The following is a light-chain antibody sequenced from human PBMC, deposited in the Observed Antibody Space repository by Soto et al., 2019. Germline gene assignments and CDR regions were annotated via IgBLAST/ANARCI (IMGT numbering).Light chain of an antibody. CDR2: AAS. J-gene: IGKJ4*01. CDR3: KQSRSFPLT. Sequence: DIQMTQSPSSLSASVGVRVTITCRASQDLDRWLAWYQQKPGEAPKVLIYAASNLRSGVPSRFSGSGSGADFSLTISSLQPEDVATYYCKQSRSFPLTFGGGTKVEIK. CDR1: QDLDRW. V-gene: IGKV1-12*01.